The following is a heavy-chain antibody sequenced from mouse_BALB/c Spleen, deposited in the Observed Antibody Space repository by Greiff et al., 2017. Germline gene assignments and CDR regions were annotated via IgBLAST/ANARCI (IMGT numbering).Heavy chain of an antibody. D-gene: IGHD1-1*01. CDR3: ARPPNYYGSSYDAMDY. J-gene: IGHJ4*01. CDR2: ISSGGSYT. CDR1: GFTFSSYG. V-gene: IGHV5-6*02. Sequence: DVMLVESGGDLVKPGGSLKLSCAASGFTFSSYGMSWVRQTPDKRLEWVATISSGGSYTYYPDSVKGRFTISRDNAKNTLYLQMSSLKSEDTAMYYCARPPNYYGSSYDAMDYWGQGTSVTVSS.